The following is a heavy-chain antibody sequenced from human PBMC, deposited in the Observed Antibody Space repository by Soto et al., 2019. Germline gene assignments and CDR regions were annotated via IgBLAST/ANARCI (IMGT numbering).Heavy chain of an antibody. CDR2: IWYDGVNK. Sequence: QVQLVESGGGVVQPGRSLRLSCAASGFTFSDYGMHWVRQAPGKGLEWVAVIWYDGVNKYYADSVRGRFTISGDNSKNTLSLLMNSLRADDTAVYYCARVTSDRYLDYWGQGTLVTVSS. D-gene: IGHD3-10*01. CDR3: ARVTSDRYLDY. V-gene: IGHV3-33*01. J-gene: IGHJ4*02. CDR1: GFTFSDYG.